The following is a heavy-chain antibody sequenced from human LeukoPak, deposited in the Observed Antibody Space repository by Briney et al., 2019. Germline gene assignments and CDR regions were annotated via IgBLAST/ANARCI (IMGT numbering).Heavy chain of an antibody. CDR1: GFTFSNSA. CDR2: LSGSGITT. J-gene: IGHJ4*01. D-gene: IGHD6-19*01. CDR3: AKGIYSGGWSYFDY. V-gene: IGHV3-23*01. Sequence: GGSLRLSCAASGFTFSNSAMSWVRQAPGKGLEWVSTLSGSGITTYYADSVKGRFTISRDNSKNTLYLQMNTLRAEDSALYYCAKGIYSGGWSYFDYWGHGTLVTVSS.